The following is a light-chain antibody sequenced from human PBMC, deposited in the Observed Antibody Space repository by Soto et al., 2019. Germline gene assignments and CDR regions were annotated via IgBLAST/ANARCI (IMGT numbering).Light chain of an antibody. Sequence: QSALTQPPSASGSPGQSVTISCTGTSSDVGGYNYVSWYQQHPGKVPKPIIYEVNKRPSGVPDRFSASNSGNAASLTGSGLQAEDEADYYCCSDVGSNSVVFGGGTMLTVL. V-gene: IGLV2-8*01. CDR3: CSDVGSNSVV. J-gene: IGLJ2*01. CDR2: EVN. CDR1: SSDVGGYNY.